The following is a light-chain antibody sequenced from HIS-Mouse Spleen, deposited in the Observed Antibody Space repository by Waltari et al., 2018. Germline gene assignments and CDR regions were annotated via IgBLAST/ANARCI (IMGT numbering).Light chain of an antibody. CDR1: SSDVGGYNS. CDR2: DVS. Sequence: QSALPQPRSVSGSPGQSVTISCTGTSSDVGGYNSVSWYQQHPGKAPKLMIYDVSKRPSGVPDRFSGSKSGNTASLTISGLQAEDEADYYCCSYAGSYTYVFGTGTKVTVL. J-gene: IGLJ1*01. CDR3: CSYAGSYTYV. V-gene: IGLV2-11*01.